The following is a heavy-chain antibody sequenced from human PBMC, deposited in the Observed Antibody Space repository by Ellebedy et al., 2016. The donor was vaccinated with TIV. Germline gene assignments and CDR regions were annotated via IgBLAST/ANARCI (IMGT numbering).Heavy chain of an antibody. CDR1: GFTFSYYG. CDR2: ISATGNTI. D-gene: IGHD3-16*01. Sequence: GGSLRLXCATSGFTFSYYGIHWVRQAPGRGLQWVAFISATGNTIHYADSVKGRFTISRDDTKNSLYLQMTSLTSDDTAFYYCARQKDSGSYDWGQGTLVTVSS. V-gene: IGHV3-48*03. J-gene: IGHJ4*02. CDR3: ARQKDSGSYD.